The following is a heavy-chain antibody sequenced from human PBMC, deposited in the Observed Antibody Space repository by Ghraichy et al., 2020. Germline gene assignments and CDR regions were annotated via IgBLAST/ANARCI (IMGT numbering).Heavy chain of an antibody. V-gene: IGHV4-59*01. CDR1: GGSISSYY. Sequence: SETLSLTCSVYGGSISSYYWTWIRQPPGKGLEWIGNIYYSGSTTYNPSLKSRLTISVDTSKNQFSLRLSSVTAADSAVYYCARDVSRGGIDYWGQGTLVTVSS. CDR3: ARDVSRGGIDY. D-gene: IGHD2/OR15-2a*01. CDR2: IYYSGST. J-gene: IGHJ4*02.